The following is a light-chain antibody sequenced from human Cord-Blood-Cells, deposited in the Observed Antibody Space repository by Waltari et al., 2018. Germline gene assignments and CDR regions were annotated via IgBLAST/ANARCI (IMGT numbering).Light chain of an antibody. V-gene: IGKV1-39*01. CDR1: QSISSY. Sequence: ITCRASQSISSYLNWYQQKPGKAPKLLIYAASSLQSGVPSRFSGSGSGTDFTLTISSLQPEDFATYYCQQSYSTPYTFGQGTKLEIK. CDR2: AAS. CDR3: QQSYSTPYT. J-gene: IGKJ2*01.